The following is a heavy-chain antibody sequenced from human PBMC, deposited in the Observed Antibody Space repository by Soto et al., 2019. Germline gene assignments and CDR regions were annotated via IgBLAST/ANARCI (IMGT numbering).Heavy chain of an antibody. CDR3: AKDRSPGATTWNVY. CDR1: GFTFSSSA. J-gene: IGHJ1*01. CDR2: ISGSGVAK. D-gene: IGHD1-1*01. Sequence: PRLSCVVSGFTFSSSAINWVRQAPGKGLEWVSTISGSGVAKFYADSVKGRFTISRDNSNNTVSLQMNSLRAEDAAVYYCAKDRSPGATTWNVYWGQGTLVTVSS. V-gene: IGHV3-23*01.